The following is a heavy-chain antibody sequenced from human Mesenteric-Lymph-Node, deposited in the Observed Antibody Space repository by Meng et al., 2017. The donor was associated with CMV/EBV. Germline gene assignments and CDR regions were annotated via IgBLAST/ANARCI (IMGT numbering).Heavy chain of an antibody. CDR2: INHSGST. V-gene: IGHV4-39*07. J-gene: IGHJ4*02. Sequence: GSLRLSCTVSGGSISSGGYYWSWIRQPPGKGLEWIGEINHSGSTNYNPSLKSRVTISVDTSKSQFSLRLSSVTAADTAVYYCARGPRIYYFDYWGQGTPVTVSS. CDR3: ARGPRIYYFDY. CDR1: GGSISSGGYY.